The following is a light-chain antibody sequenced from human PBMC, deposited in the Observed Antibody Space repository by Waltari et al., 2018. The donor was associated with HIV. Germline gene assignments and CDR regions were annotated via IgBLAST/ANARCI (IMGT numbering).Light chain of an antibody. CDR2: DVS. CDR3: SSYTSSSTLV. V-gene: IGLV2-14*01. J-gene: IGLJ2*01. CDR1: SSDVGGYNY. Sequence: QSALTQPASVSGSPGQSVTISCTGSSSDVGGYNYVSWYQQYAGKAPKLMIYDVSNRPSGVSNRFSGSKSGNTASLTISGLQAEDEADYYCSSYTSSSTLVFGGGTKLTVL.